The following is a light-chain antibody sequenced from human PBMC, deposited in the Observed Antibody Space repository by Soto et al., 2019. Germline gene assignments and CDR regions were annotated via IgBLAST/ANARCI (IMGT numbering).Light chain of an antibody. J-gene: IGLJ2*01. CDR3: SSYTSNYIVV. Sequence: QSALTQPPSASGSPGQSVAISCTGTNSDVGGYNYVSWYQHDPGKVPKLMIYEVTKRPSGVPDRFSGSKSGNTASLTVSGLQAEDEAEYYCSSYTSNYIVVLGGGTKLTVL. CDR1: NSDVGGYNY. V-gene: IGLV2-8*01. CDR2: EVT.